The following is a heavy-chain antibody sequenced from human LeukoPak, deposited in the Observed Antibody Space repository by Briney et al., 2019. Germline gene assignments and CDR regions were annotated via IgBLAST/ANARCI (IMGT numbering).Heavy chain of an antibody. CDR2: IIPILGIA. Sequence: SVKVSCKASGYTFTTYPMNWVRQAPGQGLEWMGRIIPILGIADYAQKFQGRVTITADKSTSTAYMELSSLRSEDTAVYYCAREVDYYDSSGYSDYWGQGTLVTVSS. J-gene: IGHJ4*02. CDR3: AREVDYYDSSGYSDY. CDR1: GYTFTTYP. D-gene: IGHD3-22*01. V-gene: IGHV1-69*04.